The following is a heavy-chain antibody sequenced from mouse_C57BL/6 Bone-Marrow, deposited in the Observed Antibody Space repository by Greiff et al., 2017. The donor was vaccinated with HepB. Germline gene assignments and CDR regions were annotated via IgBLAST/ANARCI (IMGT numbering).Heavy chain of an antibody. D-gene: IGHD4-1*01. V-gene: IGHV5-17*01. Sequence: EVKLMESGGGLVKPGGSLKLSCAASGFTFSDYGMHWVRQAPEKGLEWVAYISSGSSTIYYADTVKGRFTISRDNAKNTLFLQMTSLRSEDTAMYYCAKTNWDVVAMDYWGQGTSVTVSS. J-gene: IGHJ4*01. CDR2: ISSGSSTI. CDR3: AKTNWDVVAMDY. CDR1: GFTFSDYG.